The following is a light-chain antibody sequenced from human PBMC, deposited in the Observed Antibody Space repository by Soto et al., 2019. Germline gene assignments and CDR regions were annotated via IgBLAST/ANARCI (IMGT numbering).Light chain of an antibody. J-gene: IGLJ1*01. CDR3: SSYTTSSILV. CDR2: EVS. V-gene: IGLV2-14*01. Sequence: QSALTQPASVSGSPGQSITISCTGTTSDVGGYNYVSCYQQHPGKAPKLIIDEVSNRPSGISNRFSGSKSGNTASLTISGLQAEDEADYYCSSYTTSSILVFGTGTKLTVL. CDR1: TSDVGGYNY.